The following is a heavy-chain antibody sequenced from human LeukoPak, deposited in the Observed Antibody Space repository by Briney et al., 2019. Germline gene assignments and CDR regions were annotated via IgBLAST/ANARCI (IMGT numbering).Heavy chain of an antibody. CDR2: INHSGST. Sequence: SETLSLTCAVYGGSFSGYYWSWIRQPPGKGLEWIGEINHSGSTNYNPSLKSRVTISVDTSKNQFSLKLSSVTAADTAVYYCARPVGAKEHDALDIWGQGTMVTVSS. D-gene: IGHD1-26*01. CDR3: ARPVGAKEHDALDI. V-gene: IGHV4-34*01. J-gene: IGHJ3*02. CDR1: GGSFSGYY.